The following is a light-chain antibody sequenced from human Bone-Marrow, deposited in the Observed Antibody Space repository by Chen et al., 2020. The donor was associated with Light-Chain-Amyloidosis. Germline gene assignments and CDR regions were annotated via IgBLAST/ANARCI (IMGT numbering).Light chain of an antibody. CDR3: QHYKNWPPT. Sequence: EIVMTQSPATLSAPPGERATLSCRASESFGKKFAWYQQTPGQAPRLLIYDITTRATGIPARFSGSGSGTEFTLSVSGLQSEDFAVYFCQHYKNWPPTFGQGTKVEIK. CDR1: ESFGKK. CDR2: DIT. V-gene: IGKV3-15*01. J-gene: IGKJ1*01.